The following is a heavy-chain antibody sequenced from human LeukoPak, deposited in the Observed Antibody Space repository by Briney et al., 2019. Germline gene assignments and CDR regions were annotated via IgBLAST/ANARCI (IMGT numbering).Heavy chain of an antibody. V-gene: IGHV4-59*01. Sequence: SETLSLTCTVSGCSISSYYWSWIRQPPGKGLEWIGYIYCSGSTNYNPSLKSRVTISVDTSKNQFSLKLSSVTAADTAVYYCARRSYARGRFDPWGQGTLVTVSS. CDR1: GCSISSYY. J-gene: IGHJ5*02. CDR2: IYCSGST. CDR3: ARRSYARGRFDP. D-gene: IGHD3-16*01.